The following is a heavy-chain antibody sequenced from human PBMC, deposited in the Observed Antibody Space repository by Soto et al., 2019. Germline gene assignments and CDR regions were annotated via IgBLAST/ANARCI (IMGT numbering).Heavy chain of an antibody. Sequence: QVQLQESGPGLVKPSETLSLTCTVSGGSISSYYWSWIRQPPGKGLEWIGYIYYSGSTNYNPSLMSRVTISVDTSKNQFSMKLSSVTAANTSVYYRSRRYGGNFDYWGQGTLVTVSS. J-gene: IGHJ4*02. V-gene: IGHV4-59*12. D-gene: IGHD3-16*01. CDR1: GGSISSYY. CDR3: SRRYGGNFDY. CDR2: IYYSGST.